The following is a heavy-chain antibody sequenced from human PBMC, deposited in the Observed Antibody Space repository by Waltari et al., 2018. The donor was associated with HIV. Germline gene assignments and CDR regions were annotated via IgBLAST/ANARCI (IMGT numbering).Heavy chain of an antibody. V-gene: IGHV1-2*02. CDR3: ARDTPDAYYYDTSGYWS. CDR1: GYTFTGYY. D-gene: IGHD3-22*01. Sequence: QVQLVQSGAEVKKPGASVKVSCKASGYTFTGYYMHWVRQAPGKGLEWMVWINPDSVGTSYAQKFQGRVTMTRDTSISTAYMELSRLRSDDTAVYYCARDTPDAYYYDTSGYWSWGQGTLVTVSS. J-gene: IGHJ5*02. CDR2: INPDSVGT.